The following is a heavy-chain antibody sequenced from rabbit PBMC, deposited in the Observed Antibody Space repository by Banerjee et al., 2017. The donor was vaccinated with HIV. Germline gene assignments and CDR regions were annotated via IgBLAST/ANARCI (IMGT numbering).Heavy chain of an antibody. Sequence: QEQLEESGGDLVKPGASLTLTCTASGFTISSSYWIWWVRQAPGKGLEWIACIDGGSSGSTAYASWAKGRFTISKTSSTTVTLQMTSLIAADTATYFCARDISSISYYPDLWGPGTLVTVS. CDR1: GFTISSSYW. CDR2: IDGGSSGST. J-gene: IGHJ4*01. D-gene: IGHD1-1*01. V-gene: IGHV1S45*01. CDR3: ARDISSISYYPDL.